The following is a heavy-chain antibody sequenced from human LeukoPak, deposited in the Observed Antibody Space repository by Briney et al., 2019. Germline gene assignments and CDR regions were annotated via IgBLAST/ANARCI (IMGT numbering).Heavy chain of an antibody. V-gene: IGHV1-8*01. CDR1: GYTFNDFD. J-gene: IGHJ4*02. D-gene: IGHD6-19*01. CDR2: MSPVSGIG. CDR3: ARGPTYSSGWSPADY. Sequence: ASVKVSCKASGYTFNDFDINWVRQAPGQGLEWMGWMSPVSGIGGSAQRFQGRVTMTRYTSISTAYMELSSLRSEDTAVYYCARGPTYSSGWSPADYWGQGTLVTVSS.